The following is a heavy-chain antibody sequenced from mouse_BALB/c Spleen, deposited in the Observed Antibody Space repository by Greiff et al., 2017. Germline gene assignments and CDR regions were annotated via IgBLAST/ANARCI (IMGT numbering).Heavy chain of an antibody. J-gene: IGHJ4*01. D-gene: IGHD2-14*01. CDR3: ARGGTYAMDY. CDR1: GYTFTSYW. V-gene: IGHV1S41*01. CDR2: IAPGSGST. Sequence: DLVKPGASVKLSCKASGYTFTSYWINWIKQRPGQGLEWLGRIAPGSGSTYYNEMFKGKATLTVDTSSSTAYIQLSSLSSEDSAVYCCARGGTYAMDYWGQGTSVTVSS.